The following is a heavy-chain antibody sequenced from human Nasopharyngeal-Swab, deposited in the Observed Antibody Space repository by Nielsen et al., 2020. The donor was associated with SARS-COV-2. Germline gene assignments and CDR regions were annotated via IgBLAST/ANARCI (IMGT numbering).Heavy chain of an antibody. V-gene: IGHV3-21*01. Sequence: GGSLRLSCAASGFTFSSYSMNWVRQAPGKGLEWVSSISSSSSYIYYADSVKGRFTISRDNSKNTLYLQMNSLRAEDTAVYYCAHNRIGYYYYMDVWGKGTTVTVSS. D-gene: IGHD1-1*01. CDR3: AHNRIGYYYYMDV. CDR2: ISSSSSYI. J-gene: IGHJ6*03. CDR1: GFTFSSYS.